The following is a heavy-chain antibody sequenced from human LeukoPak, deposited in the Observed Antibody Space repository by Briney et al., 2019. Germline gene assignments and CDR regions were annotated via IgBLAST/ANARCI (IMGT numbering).Heavy chain of an antibody. D-gene: IGHD3-22*01. V-gene: IGHV4-59*08. CDR1: GGSISSYY. CDR2: IYYSGST. CDR3: ARHGYYDSSGYYIWHFDY. J-gene: IGHJ4*02. Sequence: SETLSLTCTVSGGSISSYYWSWIRQPPGKGLEWIGYIYYSGSTNYKPSLKSRVTISVDTSKNQFSLKLSSVTAADTAVYYCARHGYYDSSGYYIWHFDYWGQGTLVTVSS.